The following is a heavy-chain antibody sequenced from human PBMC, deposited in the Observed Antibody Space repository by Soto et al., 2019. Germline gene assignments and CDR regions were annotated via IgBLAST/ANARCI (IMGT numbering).Heavy chain of an antibody. J-gene: IGHJ4*02. V-gene: IGHV4-34*01. D-gene: IGHD3-22*01. CDR1: GGSFSGYY. CDR3: ARAQRYYYDSSGWFGY. Sequence: QVQLQQWGAGLLKPSETLSLTCAVYGGSFSGYYWSWIRQPPGKGLEWIGEINHSGSTNYNPSLKSPVTISVDTSKNQFSLKLSSVTAADTAVYYCARAQRYYYDSSGWFGYWGQGTLVTVSS. CDR2: INHSGST.